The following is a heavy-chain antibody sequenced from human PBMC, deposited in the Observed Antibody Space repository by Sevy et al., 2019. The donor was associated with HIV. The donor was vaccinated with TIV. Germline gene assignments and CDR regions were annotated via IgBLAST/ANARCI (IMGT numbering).Heavy chain of an antibody. J-gene: IGHJ5*01. Sequence: GGSLRLSCAASGFSFSSYTMNWVRRAPGKGLEWVSSISSSSSYIYYADSMKGRFTISIDNARKSLYLQMNSLRAEDTAVYYCARGGQVTMVRGVLRWNWFDSWGQGTLVTVSS. D-gene: IGHD3-10*01. CDR2: ISSSSSYI. CDR3: ARGGQVTMVRGVLRWNWFDS. CDR1: GFSFSSYT. V-gene: IGHV3-21*01.